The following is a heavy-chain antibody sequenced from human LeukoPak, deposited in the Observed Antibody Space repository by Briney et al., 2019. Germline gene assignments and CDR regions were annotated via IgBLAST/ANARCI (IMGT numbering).Heavy chain of an antibody. CDR1: GFTFSNYG. CDR2: INIRADET. D-gene: IGHD1-14*01. Sequence: GGSLRLSCAASGFTFSNYGMAWFRQAPGKGLEWVSTINIRADETHYADSVKGRFTISRDNSKNTLSLQMSNLRAEDTAIYYCAKLHSATITADFDHWGQGTLVTVSS. CDR3: AKLHSATITADFDH. V-gene: IGHV3-23*01. J-gene: IGHJ4*02.